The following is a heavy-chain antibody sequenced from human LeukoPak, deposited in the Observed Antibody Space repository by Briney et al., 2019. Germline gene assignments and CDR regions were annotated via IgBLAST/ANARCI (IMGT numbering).Heavy chain of an antibody. CDR2: IKEDGSKK. J-gene: IGHJ6*03. V-gene: IGHV3-7*01. CDR1: GFTFSRYW. D-gene: IGHD3-10*01. CDR3: ARIASGSYYNPYYYYYYYMDV. Sequence: PGGSLRLSCVVSGFTFSRYWMSWVRQAPGKGLEWVANIKEDGSKKDYVDSVKGRFTISRDNAKNSLYLQMNSLRAEDTAVYYCARIASGSYYNPYYYYYYYMDVWGKGTTVTVSS.